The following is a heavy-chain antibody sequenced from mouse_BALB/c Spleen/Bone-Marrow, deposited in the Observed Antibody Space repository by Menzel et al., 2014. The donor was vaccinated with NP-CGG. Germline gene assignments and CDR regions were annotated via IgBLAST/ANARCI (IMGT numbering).Heavy chain of an antibody. V-gene: IGHV4-2*02. J-gene: IGHJ4*01. CDR1: GFDFSGYW. D-gene: IGHD2-10*02. Sequence: EVQGVESGGGLVQPGGSLNLSCAASGFDFSGYWMSWARQAPGKGQEWIGEINPGSSTINYTPSLKDKFIISRDNAKNTLYLQMSKVRSEDTALYYCARLAVWGAMDYWGQGTSVTVSS. CDR2: INPGSSTI. CDR3: ARLAVWGAMDY.